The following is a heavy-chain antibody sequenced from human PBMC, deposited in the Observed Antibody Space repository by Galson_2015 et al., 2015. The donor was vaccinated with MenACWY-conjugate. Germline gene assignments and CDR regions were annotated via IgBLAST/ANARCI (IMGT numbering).Heavy chain of an antibody. CDR3: AWGRNPTVNSMYLGY. V-gene: IGHV3-48*02. CDR2: ISPGSGRI. J-gene: IGHJ4*02. CDR1: GITFSRCG. D-gene: IGHD7-27*01. Sequence: SLRLSCAASGITFSRCGMNWVRQAPGKGLEWISYISPGSGRIYYADSAKGRFTISRDDAKSSLFLQIVSLRDEDTAVYYCAWGRNPTVNSMYLGYWGQGTLVTVSS.